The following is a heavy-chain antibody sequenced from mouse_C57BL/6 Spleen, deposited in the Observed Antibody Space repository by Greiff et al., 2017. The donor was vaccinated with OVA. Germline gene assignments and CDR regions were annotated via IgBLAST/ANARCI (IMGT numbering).Heavy chain of an antibody. J-gene: IGHJ4*01. CDR1: GYAFTNYL. Sequence: QVQLKESGAELVRPGTSVKVSCKASGYAFTNYLIEWVKQRPGQGLEWIGVINPGSGGTNYNEKFKGKATLTADKSSSTAYMQLSSLTSEDSAVYFCASEGGYNGAMDYWGQGTSVTVSS. CDR2: INPGSGGT. D-gene: IGHD2-14*01. CDR3: ASEGGYNGAMDY. V-gene: IGHV1-54*01.